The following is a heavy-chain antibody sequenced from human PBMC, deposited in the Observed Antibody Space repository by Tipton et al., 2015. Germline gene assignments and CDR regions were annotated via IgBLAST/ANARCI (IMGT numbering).Heavy chain of an antibody. V-gene: IGHV4-61*01. CDR1: GGSVSSGSYY. CDR3: ARDLEHGMDV. CDR2: ISYSETS. J-gene: IGHJ6*02. Sequence: TLSLTCTVSGGSVSSGSYYWSWIRQPPGKGLEWIGYISYSETSHYNPSLKSRTTISLNTSKNQFSLKMSSVTAADTAVYFCARDLEHGMDVWGQGTTVTVS.